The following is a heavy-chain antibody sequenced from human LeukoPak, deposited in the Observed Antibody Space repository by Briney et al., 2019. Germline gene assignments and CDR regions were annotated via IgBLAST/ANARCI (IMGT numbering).Heavy chain of an antibody. Sequence: GGSLRLSCAASGFTFTTYSMNWVRQAPGKGLEWVGRTGNKANSHITEYAASVEGRFTISRDDSKNSLYLQMNSLKTEDTAVYYCTRGYSGRSAYAFDVWGQGTMVTVSS. CDR3: TRGYSGRSAYAFDV. CDR2: TGNKANSHIT. D-gene: IGHD1-26*01. CDR1: GFTFTTYS. V-gene: IGHV3-72*01. J-gene: IGHJ3*01.